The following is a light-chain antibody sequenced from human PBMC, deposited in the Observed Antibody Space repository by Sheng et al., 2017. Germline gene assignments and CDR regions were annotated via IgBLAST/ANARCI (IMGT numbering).Light chain of an antibody. CDR2: ANN. CDR3: QSYDNSLSGWV. Sequence: QSVLTQPPSVSGAPGQRVTISCTWSSSNIGAGDDVNWYQQLPGRVPKLLMYANNNRPSGVPDRFSGSRSGTSASLAITGLRAEDEADYYCQSYDNSLSGWVFGGGTKLTVL. J-gene: IGLJ3*02. CDR1: SSNIGAGDD. V-gene: IGLV1-40*01.